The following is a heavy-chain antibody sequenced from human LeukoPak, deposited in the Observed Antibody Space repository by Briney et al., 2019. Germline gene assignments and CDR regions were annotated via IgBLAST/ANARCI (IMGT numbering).Heavy chain of an antibody. CDR1: GFTFSSYW. J-gene: IGHJ5*02. Sequence: GGSLRLSCAASGFTFSSYWMSWVRQAPGKGLEWVANIKQDGSEKYYVDSVKGRFTISRDNAKNSLYLQMNSLRAEDTAVYYCARVRSTGIVVVTPIWFDPWGQGTLVTVSS. D-gene: IGHD2-21*02. V-gene: IGHV3-7*01. CDR3: ARVRSTGIVVVTPIWFDP. CDR2: IKQDGSEK.